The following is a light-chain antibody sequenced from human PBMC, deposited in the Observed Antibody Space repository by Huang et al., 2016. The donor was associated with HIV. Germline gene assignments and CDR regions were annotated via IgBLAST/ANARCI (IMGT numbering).Light chain of an antibody. J-gene: IGKJ4*01. Sequence: AIQLTQSPSILSASVGDRVTITCRASQDITDALAWYQQKPGKPPKVLIYDASSLESGVPSRFSGSGAGADFTLTISSLQPEDFATYYCQQFKNYPLTFGGGTKVEVK. V-gene: IGKV1D-13*01. CDR3: QQFKNYPLT. CDR2: DAS. CDR1: QDITDA.